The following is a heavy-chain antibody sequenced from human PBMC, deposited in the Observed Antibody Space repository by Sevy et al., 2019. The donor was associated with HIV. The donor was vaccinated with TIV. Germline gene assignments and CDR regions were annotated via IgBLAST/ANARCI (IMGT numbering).Heavy chain of an antibody. V-gene: IGHV3-21*01. CDR3: ARIDYGDCTITREYYIGV. Sequence: GGSLRLSCAASGFTFSTYSMNWVRQAPGKGLEWVSSISSSSTYIYYADSVKGRFTISRNNAKNSLFLQMNSLRAVDTAVYFCARIDYGDCTITREYYIGVWGKGTTVTVSS. D-gene: IGHD4-17*01. CDR2: ISSSSTYI. J-gene: IGHJ6*03. CDR1: GFTFSTYS.